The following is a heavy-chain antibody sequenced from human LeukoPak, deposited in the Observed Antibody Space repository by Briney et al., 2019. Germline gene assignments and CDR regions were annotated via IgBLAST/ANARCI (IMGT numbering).Heavy chain of an antibody. Sequence: GGSLRLSCAASGFTVSSNYMSWVRQAPGKGLEWVSSINNVGSHIYYAGSVKGRFTISRDNTKNSLYLQMNSLRAEDTAVYYCSRDPTYYLRYGYFDYWGQGALVTVSS. CDR2: INNVGSHI. V-gene: IGHV3-21*01. CDR3: SRDPTYYLRYGYFDY. CDR1: GFTVSSNY. J-gene: IGHJ4*02. D-gene: IGHD1-26*01.